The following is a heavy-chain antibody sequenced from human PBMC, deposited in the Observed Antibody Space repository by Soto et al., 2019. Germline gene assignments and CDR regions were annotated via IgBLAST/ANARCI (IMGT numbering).Heavy chain of an antibody. CDR2: INSDGSST. Sequence: GGSLRLSCAASGFTFSSYWMHWVRQAPGKGLVWVSRINSDGSSTSYADSVKGRFTISRDNAKNTLYLQMNSLRAEDTAVYYCARGIAARPTDFYFDYWGQGTLVTVSS. CDR3: ARGIAARPTDFYFDY. D-gene: IGHD6-6*01. CDR1: GFTFSSYW. V-gene: IGHV3-74*01. J-gene: IGHJ4*02.